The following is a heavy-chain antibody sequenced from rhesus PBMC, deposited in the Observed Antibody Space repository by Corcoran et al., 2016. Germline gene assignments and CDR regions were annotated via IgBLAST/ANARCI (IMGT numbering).Heavy chain of an antibody. V-gene: IGHV4-173*01. CDR2: ISGMGGST. J-gene: IGHJ5-1*01. D-gene: IGHD3-3*01. Sequence: QLQLQESGPGLVKPSETLSLTCAVPGGSISSHYWSWIRQPPGQGSEGIGRISGMGGSTDYNPSLKSRVTISTGTSKNQFSLKLSSVTAAYTAVYYCAESLTIFGGVISNRFDVWGPGVLVTVSS. CDR3: AESLTIFGGVISNRFDV. CDR1: GGSISSHY.